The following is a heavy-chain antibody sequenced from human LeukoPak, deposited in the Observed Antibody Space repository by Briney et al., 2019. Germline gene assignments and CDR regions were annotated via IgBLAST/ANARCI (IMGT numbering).Heavy chain of an antibody. J-gene: IGHJ3*02. CDR3: ARELMVREVIVALDI. Sequence: ASVKVSCKASGYTFTGYYIHWVRQAPGQGLEWMGWINPNSGGTNYAQKFQGRVTMTRDTHISTGYMELSSLRSDDTAVYHCARELMVREVIVALDIWGQGTMVTVSS. V-gene: IGHV1-2*02. D-gene: IGHD3-10*01. CDR2: INPNSGGT. CDR1: GYTFTGYY.